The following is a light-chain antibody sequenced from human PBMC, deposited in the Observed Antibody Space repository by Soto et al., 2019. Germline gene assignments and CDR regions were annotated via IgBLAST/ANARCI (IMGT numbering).Light chain of an antibody. CDR2: KAS. J-gene: IGKJ2*02. V-gene: IGKV1-5*03. Sequence: DIQMTQSPSTLSASVGDRVTITCRASQSISDWLAWYQQTPGKAPKLLIYKASSLQSGVPSRFSGSGSGTEFTLTISSLQPDDFATFYCQQYNSYPCTFGQGTKLEIK. CDR1: QSISDW. CDR3: QQYNSYPCT.